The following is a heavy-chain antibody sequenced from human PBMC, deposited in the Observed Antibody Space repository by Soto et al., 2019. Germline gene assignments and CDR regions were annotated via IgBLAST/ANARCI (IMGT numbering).Heavy chain of an antibody. J-gene: IGHJ4*02. CDR3: ARGGNLGRWLQPLDF. V-gene: IGHV4-59*01. CDR1: GDSISAYS. CDR2: IHYNGNT. Sequence: SETLSLTCTVSGDSISAYSWSWVRQPPGKGLEWIGNIHYNGNTKYSPSLKSRVTMSVGTSKNHFSLRLISVAAADTAIYFCARGGNLGRWLQPLDFWGQGTLVTVS. D-gene: IGHD5-12*01.